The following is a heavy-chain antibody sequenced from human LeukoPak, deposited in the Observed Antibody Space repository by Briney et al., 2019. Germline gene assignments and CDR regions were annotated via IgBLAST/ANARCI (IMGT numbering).Heavy chain of an antibody. CDR1: TFTFSTYW. Sequence: GGSPRLSCAASTFTFSTYWMSWVRQAPGKGLEWVASIKQDGSEKYYLDSVKGRFTICRDNAKNSLYLQMNSLRAEDTAVYYCARGLTAMTYWGQGTLVTVSS. J-gene: IGHJ4*02. CDR2: IKQDGSEK. V-gene: IGHV3-7*01. D-gene: IGHD5-18*01. CDR3: ARGLTAMTY.